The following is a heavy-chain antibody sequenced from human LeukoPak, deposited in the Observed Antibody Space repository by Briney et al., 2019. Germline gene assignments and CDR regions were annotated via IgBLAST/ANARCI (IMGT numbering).Heavy chain of an antibody. Sequence: SETLSLTCAVSGGPISSTNWWSWVRPPPGRGLEWIGEIYHSGSTNYNPSLRSRITISVDKSKDQFSLRLSSVTAADTAVYYCARKIGSSGAFDIWGQGTMVTVSS. J-gene: IGHJ3*02. CDR1: GGPISSTNW. CDR3: ARKIGSSGAFDI. V-gene: IGHV4-4*02. D-gene: IGHD1-26*01. CDR2: IYHSGST.